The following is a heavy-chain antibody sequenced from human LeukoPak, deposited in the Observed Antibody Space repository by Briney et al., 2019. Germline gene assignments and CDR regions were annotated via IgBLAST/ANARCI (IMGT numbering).Heavy chain of an antibody. J-gene: IGHJ4*02. Sequence: GGSLRLSCTASGFTFSIYSMHWVRNAPGKGLEWVSSFIMSSSYIYYADSVKGRFTNSRDNAKNSLDLQMNSLRAEDTAVYYCARDRDYPANFDYWGQGTLVTVSS. D-gene: IGHD4-17*01. V-gene: IGHV3-21*01. CDR2: FIMSSSYI. CDR3: ARDRDYPANFDY. CDR1: GFTFSIYS.